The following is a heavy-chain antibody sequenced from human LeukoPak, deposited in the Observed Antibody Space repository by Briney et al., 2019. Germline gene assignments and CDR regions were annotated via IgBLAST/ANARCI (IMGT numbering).Heavy chain of an antibody. CDR1: GGSISSYY. J-gene: IGHJ4*02. CDR2: IYYSGST. CDR3: TSYCYDSSGYYNFDY. D-gene: IGHD3-22*01. V-gene: IGHV4-59*01. Sequence: SETLSLTCTVSGGSISSYYWSWIRQPPGKGLEWIGYIYYSGSTNYNPSLKSRVTISVDTSKNQFSLKLSSVTAADTAVYYCTSYCYDSSGYYNFDYWGQGTLVTVSS.